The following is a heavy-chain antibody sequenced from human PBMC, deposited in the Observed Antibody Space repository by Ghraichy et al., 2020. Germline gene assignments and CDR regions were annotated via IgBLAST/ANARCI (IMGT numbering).Heavy chain of an antibody. Sequence: GGSLRLSCAASGFTFSSYSMNWVRQAPGKGLEWVSSISSSSSYIYYADSVKGRFTISRDNAKNSLYLQMNSLRAEDTAVYYCARSEPGYSSGWYLLGPRVSHYGMDVWGQGTTVTVSS. D-gene: IGHD6-19*01. CDR1: GFTFSSYS. CDR3: ARSEPGYSSGWYLLGPRVSHYGMDV. J-gene: IGHJ6*02. CDR2: ISSSSSYI. V-gene: IGHV3-21*01.